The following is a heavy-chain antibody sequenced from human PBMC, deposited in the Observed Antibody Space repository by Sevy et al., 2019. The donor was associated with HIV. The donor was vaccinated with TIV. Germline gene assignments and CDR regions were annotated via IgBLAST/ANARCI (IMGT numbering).Heavy chain of an antibody. J-gene: IGHJ4*02. D-gene: IGHD3-22*01. Sequence: GGSLRLSCAASGFTFSNYGMHWVRQAPGKGLEWVAVIWNDGSNKYYADSVKGRFTISRDNSKNTLYLQMNSLRVEDXXXXFCARXGDFNDRSAKRDFDYWGQGTLVTVSS. CDR1: GFTFSNYG. CDR2: IWNDGSNK. V-gene: IGHV3-33*01. CDR3: ARXGDFNDRSAKRDFDY.